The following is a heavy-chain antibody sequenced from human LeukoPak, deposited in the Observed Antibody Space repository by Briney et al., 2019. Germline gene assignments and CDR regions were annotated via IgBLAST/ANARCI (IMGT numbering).Heavy chain of an antibody. V-gene: IGHV3-48*01. CDR2: ISSNSNTI. CDR1: GFTFSRYS. J-gene: IGHJ6*02. CDR3: ARDLQGSYYYGMDV. Sequence: GGSLRLSCADSGFTFSRYSMNWARQAPGKGLEWVSYISSNSNTIYYADSVKGRFTISRDNGKNSLYLQMNSLRAEDTAVYYCARDLQGSYYYGMDVWGQGTAVIVSS. D-gene: IGHD2-15*01.